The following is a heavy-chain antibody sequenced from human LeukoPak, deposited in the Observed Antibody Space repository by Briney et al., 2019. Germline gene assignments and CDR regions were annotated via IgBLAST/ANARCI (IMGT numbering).Heavy chain of an antibody. Sequence: GASVKVSCKASGYTFTSYDINWVRQATGQGLEWMGWMNPNSGNTGYAQKFQGRVTMTRNTSISTAYMELSSLRSEDTAVYYCARESSHLEWPHHGSYYYYMDVWGKGTTVTVSS. CDR2: MNPNSGNT. V-gene: IGHV1-8*01. D-gene: IGHD3-3*01. CDR3: ARESSHLEWPHHGSYYYYMDV. CDR1: GYTFTSYD. J-gene: IGHJ6*03.